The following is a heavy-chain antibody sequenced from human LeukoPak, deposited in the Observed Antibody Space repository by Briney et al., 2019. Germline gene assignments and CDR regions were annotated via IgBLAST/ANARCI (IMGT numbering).Heavy chain of an antibody. J-gene: IGHJ4*02. D-gene: IGHD5-12*01. CDR1: GFTFSNYW. V-gene: IGHV3-7*01. CDR2: IRQDGSEK. Sequence: GGSLRLSCAVSGFTFSNYWMSWVRQAPGKGLEWVANIRQDGSEKDYVDSVKGRFTISRDNAKNSLFLQMSSLRAEDTAVYYCARDPYSGYDYFDYWGQGTLVTVSS. CDR3: ARDPYSGYDYFDY.